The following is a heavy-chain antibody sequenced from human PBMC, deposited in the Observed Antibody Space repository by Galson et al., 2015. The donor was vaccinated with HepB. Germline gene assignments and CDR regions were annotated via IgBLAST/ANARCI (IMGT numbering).Heavy chain of an antibody. Sequence: SLRLSCAASGFTFNTHAMHWVRQAPGRGLVWVSRIQGDGGVTTYADSVKGRFTISRDNSKNTLYLQMNSLRAEDTAVYYCARGGGYFYFDSWGQGTL. J-gene: IGHJ4*02. D-gene: IGHD3-22*01. CDR1: GFTFNTHA. V-gene: IGHV3-74*01. CDR2: IQGDGGVT. CDR3: ARGGGYFYFDS.